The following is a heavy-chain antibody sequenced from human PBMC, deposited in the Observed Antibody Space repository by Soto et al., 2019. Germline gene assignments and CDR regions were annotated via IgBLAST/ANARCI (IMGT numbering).Heavy chain of an antibody. CDR2: IYTSGST. J-gene: IGHJ5*02. D-gene: IGHD3-10*01. V-gene: IGHV4-4*07. CDR3: ARELMVRGVSSWFDP. CDR1: GGSISSYY. Sequence: QVQLQESGPGLVKPSETLSLTCTVSGGSISSYYWRWIRQPAGKGLEWIGRIYTSGSTNYNPTLKSRVTMSVDTSKNQFSLKLSSVTAADTAVYYCARELMVRGVSSWFDPWGQGTLVTVSS.